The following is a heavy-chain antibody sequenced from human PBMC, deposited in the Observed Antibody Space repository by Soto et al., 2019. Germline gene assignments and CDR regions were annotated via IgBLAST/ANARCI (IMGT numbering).Heavy chain of an antibody. CDR3: ARSDGRYYYYYLDV. CDR2: INAGNGNT. J-gene: IGHJ6*03. D-gene: IGHD2-21*02. CDR1: GYTFTSYA. Sequence: ASVKVSCKASGYTFTSYAMHWVRQAPGQRLEWMGWINAGNGNTKYSQKFQGRVTITRDTSASTAYMELSSLRSEDTAVYYCARSDGRYYYYYLDVWGKGTTVTVPS. V-gene: IGHV1-3*01.